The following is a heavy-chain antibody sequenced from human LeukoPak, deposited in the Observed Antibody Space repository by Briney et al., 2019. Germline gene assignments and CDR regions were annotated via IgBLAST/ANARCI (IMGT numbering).Heavy chain of an antibody. CDR3: AKESDVLRFLEWSPWDFGY. D-gene: IGHD3-3*01. CDR1: GFTFSSYG. CDR2: IWYDGSNK. J-gene: IGHJ4*02. Sequence: GGSLRLSCAASGFTFSSYGMHWVRQAPGKGLEWVAVIWYDGSNKYYADSVKGRFTISRDNSKNTLYLQMNSLRAEDTAVYYCAKESDVLRFLEWSPWDFGYWGQGTLVTVSS. V-gene: IGHV3-33*06.